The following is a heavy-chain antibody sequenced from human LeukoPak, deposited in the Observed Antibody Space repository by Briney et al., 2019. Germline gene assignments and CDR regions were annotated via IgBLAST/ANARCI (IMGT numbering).Heavy chain of an antibody. CDR1: GYTFTDYY. V-gene: IGHV1-2*02. CDR3: AREWDYYAF. CDR2: INPKSGDT. Sequence: ASVKVSCEASGYTFTDYYMHWVRQAPGQGLEWMGWINPKSGDTRYAQKFQGRVTMTRDTSITTAYMDLSSLRSGDTAVYYCAREWDYYAFWGQGTLVTVSS. J-gene: IGHJ4*02.